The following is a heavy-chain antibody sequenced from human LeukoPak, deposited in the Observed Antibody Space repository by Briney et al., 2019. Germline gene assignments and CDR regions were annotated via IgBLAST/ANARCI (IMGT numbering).Heavy chain of an antibody. CDR1: GFTFSSYA. J-gene: IGHJ4*02. Sequence: GGSLRLSCAASGFTFSSYAMHWVRQAPGKGLEWVAVISYDGSNKYYADSVKGRFTISRDNSKNTLYLQMNSLRAEDTAVYYCARDTPGWNYGSGSYYNVPDYWGQGTLVTVSS. D-gene: IGHD3-10*01. V-gene: IGHV3-30-3*01. CDR2: ISYDGSNK. CDR3: ARDTPGWNYGSGSYYNVPDY.